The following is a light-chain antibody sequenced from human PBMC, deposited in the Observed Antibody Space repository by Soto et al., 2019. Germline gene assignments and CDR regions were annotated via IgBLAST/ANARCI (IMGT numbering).Light chain of an antibody. CDR1: ERVASNY. CDR2: GES. V-gene: IGKV3-20*01. CDR3: QKYGGSPWT. Sequence: EIVLTQSPGTLSLSAGDSATLFCRVSERVASNYLAWYQQKTGQAPRILIYGESSRATGIPDRFSGSGSGTDLTLTISRLEPEDFAVFYCQKYGGSPWTFGQGTKVDIK. J-gene: IGKJ1*01.